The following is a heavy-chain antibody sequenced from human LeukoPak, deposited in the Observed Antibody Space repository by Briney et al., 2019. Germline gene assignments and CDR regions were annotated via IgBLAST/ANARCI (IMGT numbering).Heavy chain of an antibody. D-gene: IGHD1-26*01. J-gene: IGHJ3*02. CDR2: FDPEGGET. V-gene: IGHV1-24*01. CDR3: ATVSYAPYDAFDI. Sequence: ASVKVSCKVSGYTLTELSMHWVRQAPGKGLEWMGGFDPEGGETIYAQKFQGRVTMTEDTSTDTAYMGLSSLRSEDTAVYYCATVSYAPYDAFDIWGQGTMITVSS. CDR1: GYTLTELS.